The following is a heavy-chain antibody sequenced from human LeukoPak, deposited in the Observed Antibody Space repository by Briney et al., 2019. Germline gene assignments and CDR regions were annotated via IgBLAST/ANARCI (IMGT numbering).Heavy chain of an antibody. V-gene: IGHV4-59*02. CDR2: IIYNGNT. CDR3: ARGCHGTGSFDS. J-gene: IGHJ4*02. CDR1: GGSVNSYY. Sequence: SETLSLTCTVSGGSVNSYYWSWIRQAPGKGLEWIGYIIYNGNTDYNPSLRSRATISLDTSKNQLSLKVTSVTASDTAVYYCARGCHGTGSFDSWGQGVLVTVSS. D-gene: IGHD3-10*01.